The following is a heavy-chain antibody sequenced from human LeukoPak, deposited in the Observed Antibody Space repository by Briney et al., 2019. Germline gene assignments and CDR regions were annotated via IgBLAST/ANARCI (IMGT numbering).Heavy chain of an antibody. CDR1: GYIFTGYY. Sequence: GASVKVSCKASGYIFTGYYLFWVRQAPGQGLEWMGWINPNGGATRYAQKFQSRVTLTSDTSIRTTYMEMSSLTPDDTAVYYCARDERYSDADHHYPDLGYWGQGTLVTVSS. D-gene: IGHD3-16*01. V-gene: IGHV1-2*02. J-gene: IGHJ4*02. CDR2: INPNGGAT. CDR3: ARDERYSDADHHYPDLGY.